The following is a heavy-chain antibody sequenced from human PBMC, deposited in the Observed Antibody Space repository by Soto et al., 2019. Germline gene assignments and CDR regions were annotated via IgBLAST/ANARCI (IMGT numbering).Heavy chain of an antibody. V-gene: IGHV3-48*02. J-gene: IGHJ6*02. CDR2: ISNSGATK. CDR1: GFALSNCG. D-gene: IGHD2-15*01. CDR3: ARCSRNSCYSYGVDV. Sequence: GGSLRLSCAASGFALSNCGMNWVRQTQGKGLEWVSYISNSGATKHYADSVKGRFTISRDNGKDSLYLQMNSLRDEDTAVYFCARCSRNSCYSYGVDVWGQGATVTVSS.